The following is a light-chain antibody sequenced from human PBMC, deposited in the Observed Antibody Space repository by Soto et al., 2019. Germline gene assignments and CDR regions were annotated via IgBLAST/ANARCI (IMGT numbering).Light chain of an antibody. V-gene: IGKV1-39*01. CDR2: GAS. CDR3: QQSYTTPRT. J-gene: IGKJ1*01. Sequence: QMTQSPSSLSASVGARVTITCRASQNIRTYLNWYQQKPCKAPSLLIYGASTLQSGVPARFSGSGSATDFTLTITSLQPEDFAAYYCQQSYTTPRTFGQGTKVEIK. CDR1: QNIRTY.